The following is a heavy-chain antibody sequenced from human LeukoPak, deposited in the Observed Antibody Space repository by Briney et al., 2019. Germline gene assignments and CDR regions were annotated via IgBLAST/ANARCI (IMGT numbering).Heavy chain of an antibody. CDR2: ISSSSSTI. J-gene: IGHJ4*02. CDR1: GFTFSSYS. D-gene: IGHD1-26*01. V-gene: IGHV3-48*01. CDR3: ARSRGSSGSYPFDY. Sequence: GGSLRLSCAASGFTFSSYSMNWVRQAPGKGLEWVSYISSSSSTIYYAGSVKGRFTIPRDNAKNSLFLQTNSLRAEDTAVYYCARSRGSSGSYPFDYWGQGTLVTVSS.